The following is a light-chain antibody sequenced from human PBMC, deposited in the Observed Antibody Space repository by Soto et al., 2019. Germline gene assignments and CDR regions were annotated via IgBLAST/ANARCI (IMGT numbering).Light chain of an antibody. CDR2: GAS. J-gene: IGKJ1*01. V-gene: IGKV3-20*01. CDR3: QQYGSSPWT. Sequence: ETVLTQSPGTLYLSPGERATLSCRASQTIRSNYLAWYRQTPGQAPRLLIYGASNRATGIADRFSGSGSGTDFTLIISRLEPEDFALYYCQQYGSSPWTFSQGTKVEIK. CDR1: QTIRSNY.